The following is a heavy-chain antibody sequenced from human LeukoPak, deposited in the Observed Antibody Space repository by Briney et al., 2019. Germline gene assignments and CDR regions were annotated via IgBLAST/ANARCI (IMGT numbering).Heavy chain of an antibody. CDR3: ARESSYSGSFPDY. J-gene: IGHJ4*02. CDR2: IYTSGST. D-gene: IGHD1-26*01. Sequence: SETLSLTCTVSGGSINSYYWTWIRQPAGKGLEWIGRIYTSGSTNYNPSLKSRVTMSVDTSKNQFSLKLSSVTAADTAVYYCARESSYSGSFPDYWGQGTLVTVSS. V-gene: IGHV4-4*07. CDR1: GGSINSYY.